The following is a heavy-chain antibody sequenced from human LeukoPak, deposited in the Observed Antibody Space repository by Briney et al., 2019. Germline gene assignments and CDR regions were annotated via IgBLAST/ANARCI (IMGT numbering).Heavy chain of an antibody. D-gene: IGHD5-12*01. CDR3: ARGWARVITITADH. J-gene: IGHJ5*02. CDR1: GFTFSNYG. CDR2: ISYDGSKK. Sequence: GGSLRLSCATSGFTFSNYGMHWVRQAPGKGLEWVAVISYDGSKKYYADSVKGRFTISRDSSENTLYLQMNSLTSEDTAVYYCARGWARVITITADHWGQGTLVTVSS. V-gene: IGHV3-30*03.